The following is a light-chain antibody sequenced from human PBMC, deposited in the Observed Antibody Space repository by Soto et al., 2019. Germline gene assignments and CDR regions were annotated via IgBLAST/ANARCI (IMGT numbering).Light chain of an antibody. Sequence: DIQMTQSPSSLSASVGDRVTITCRASHDINTYLNWLQQKPGRAPEVLIFAASSLQSGVPSRFSGSGSGTDFTLTITSLQPEDFATYFCQQGHSAPLTFGGGTKVE. V-gene: IGKV1-39*01. CDR1: HDINTY. CDR2: AAS. CDR3: QQGHSAPLT. J-gene: IGKJ4*01.